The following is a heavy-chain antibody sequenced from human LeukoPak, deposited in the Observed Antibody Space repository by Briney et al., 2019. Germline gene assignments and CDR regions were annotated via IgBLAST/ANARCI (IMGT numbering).Heavy chain of an antibody. CDR1: GFTFNDHY. Sequence: GGSLRLSCATSGFTFNDHYLGWVRQAPGKGLEWVGRTKNRANSYTTEYAASVNGRFTISRDDSENSLRLQMNSLKTEDTAIYYCVASIVSPSNYWGQGALVTVSS. D-gene: IGHD2-15*01. V-gene: IGHV3-72*01. CDR2: TKNRANSYTT. J-gene: IGHJ4*02. CDR3: VASIVSPSNY.